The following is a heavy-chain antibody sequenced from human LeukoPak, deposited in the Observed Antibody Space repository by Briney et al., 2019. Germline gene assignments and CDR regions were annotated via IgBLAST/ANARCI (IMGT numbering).Heavy chain of an antibody. V-gene: IGHV1-18*01. CDR1: GYTFTSYG. CDR3: ARERGITMIVVVTVFDY. Sequence: GASVKVSCKASGYTFTSYGISWVRQAPGQGLEWMGWISAYNGNTNYAQKLQGRVTMTTDTSTSTAYMELRSLRSDDTAVYYCARERGITMIVVVTVFDYWGQGTLVTVSS. D-gene: IGHD3-22*01. CDR2: ISAYNGNT. J-gene: IGHJ4*02.